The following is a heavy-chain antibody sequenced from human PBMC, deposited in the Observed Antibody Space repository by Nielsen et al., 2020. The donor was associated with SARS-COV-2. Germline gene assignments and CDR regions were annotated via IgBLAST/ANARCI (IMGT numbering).Heavy chain of an antibody. J-gene: IGHJ4*02. Sequence: ASVKVSCKASGYTFTSYAMHWVRQAPGQRLEWMGWINAGNGNTKYSQKFQGRVTITGDTSASTAYMELSSLRSEDTAVYYCARDRLWFGELESYFDYWGQGTLVTVSS. CDR2: INAGNGNT. CDR3: ARDRLWFGELESYFDY. CDR1: GYTFTSYA. D-gene: IGHD3-10*01. V-gene: IGHV1-3*01.